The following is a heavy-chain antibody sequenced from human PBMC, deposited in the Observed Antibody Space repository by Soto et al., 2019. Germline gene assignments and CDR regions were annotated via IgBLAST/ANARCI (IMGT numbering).Heavy chain of an antibody. CDR3: ARDVIDYGSGRYGAFDI. CDR2: ISAYNGNT. J-gene: IGHJ3*02. CDR1: GYTFTSYG. D-gene: IGHD3-10*01. Sequence: ASVKVSCKASGYTFTSYGISWVRQAPGQGLEWMGWISAYNGNTNYAQKLQGRVTMTTDTSTSTAYMELRSLRSDDTAVYYCARDVIDYGSGRYGAFDIWGQGTMVPVSS. V-gene: IGHV1-18*01.